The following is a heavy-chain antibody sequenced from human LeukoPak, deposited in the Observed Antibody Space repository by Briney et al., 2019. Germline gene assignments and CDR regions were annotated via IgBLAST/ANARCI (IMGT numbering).Heavy chain of an antibody. D-gene: IGHD4-17*01. V-gene: IGHV4-39*01. CDR1: GGSISSSSYY. CDR3: ARLEVTTGDCFDY. CDR2: IYFSGTT. J-gene: IGHJ4*02. Sequence: PSGTLSLTCTVSGGSISSSSYYWGWVPQPPGKGVGWIGSIYFSGTTYYNPSLKSRVTISVDTSKNQFSLKLSSVTAADTAVYYCARLEVTTGDCFDYWGQGTLVTVPS.